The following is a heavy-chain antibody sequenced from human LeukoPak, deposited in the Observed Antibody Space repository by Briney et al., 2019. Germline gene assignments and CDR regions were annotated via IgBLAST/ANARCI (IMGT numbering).Heavy chain of an antibody. Sequence: SVKVSCKASGYTFTGYYMHWVRQAPGQGLEWMGGIIPIFGTANYAQKFQGRVTITADESTSTAYMELSSLRSEDTAVYYCARGPIVGATPFDYWGQGTLVTVSS. CDR1: GYTFTGYY. D-gene: IGHD1-26*01. J-gene: IGHJ4*02. CDR2: IIPIFGTA. CDR3: ARGPIVGATPFDY. V-gene: IGHV1-69*13.